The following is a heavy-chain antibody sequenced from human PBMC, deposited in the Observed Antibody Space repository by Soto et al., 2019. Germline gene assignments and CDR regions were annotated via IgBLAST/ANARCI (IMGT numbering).Heavy chain of an antibody. Sequence: QVQLQESGPGLVKPSQTLSLTCTVSGGSISSGGYYWSWIRQHPGKGLEWIGYIYYSGSTYYNPSLKSRVTXXVXTXXNQFSLKLSSVTAADTAVYYCARGLYAAGTTPIDYWGQGTLVTVSS. CDR1: GGSISSGGYY. V-gene: IGHV4-31*03. CDR2: IYYSGST. D-gene: IGHD6-13*01. J-gene: IGHJ4*02. CDR3: ARGLYAAGTTPIDY.